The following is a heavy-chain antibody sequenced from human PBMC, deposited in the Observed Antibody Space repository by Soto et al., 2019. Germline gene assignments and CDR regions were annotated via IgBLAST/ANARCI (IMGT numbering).Heavy chain of an antibody. Sequence: QVQLQQWGAGLLKPSETLSLTCAVYGGSFSGYYWSWIRQPPGKGLEWIGEINHSGSTNYNPSLTSRVTISVDASKTQFSLKLSSVTAADTAVYYCARGSSMGWFDPWGQGTLVTVSS. D-gene: IGHD3-10*01. CDR2: INHSGST. CDR1: GGSFSGYY. J-gene: IGHJ5*02. CDR3: ARGSSMGWFDP. V-gene: IGHV4-34*01.